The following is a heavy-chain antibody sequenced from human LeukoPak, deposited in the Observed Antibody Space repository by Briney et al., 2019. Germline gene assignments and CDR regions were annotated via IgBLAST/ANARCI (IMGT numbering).Heavy chain of an antibody. Sequence: ASVKVSCKASGYTFTDYYMHWVRQAPGQGLEWMGWINPISGDTNSAQKFQGRATMTRDTSIRTAYMEVSRLRSDDTAVYYCARDGGFDYWGQGTLVTVSS. V-gene: IGHV1-2*02. CDR3: ARDGGFDY. J-gene: IGHJ4*02. D-gene: IGHD3-16*01. CDR2: INPISGDT. CDR1: GYTFTDYY.